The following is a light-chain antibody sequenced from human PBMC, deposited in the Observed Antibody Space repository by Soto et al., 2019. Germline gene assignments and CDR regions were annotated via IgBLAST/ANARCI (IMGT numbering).Light chain of an antibody. Sequence: IVLMQSPGTLSLSPGERPTLSCRASQSVSNNYLAWYQQKPGQAPRLLIYGASNRATGIPDRFSGSGSATDFTLTISRLEPEDFAVYDCQQYGSSGTFGQGTKVDIK. CDR1: QSVSNNY. CDR2: GAS. V-gene: IGKV3-20*01. CDR3: QQYGSSGT. J-gene: IGKJ1*01.